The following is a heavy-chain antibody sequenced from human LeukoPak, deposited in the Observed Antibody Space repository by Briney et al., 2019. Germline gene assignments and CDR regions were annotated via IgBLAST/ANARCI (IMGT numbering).Heavy chain of an antibody. Sequence: GGSLRLSCEASGFTFSSYTMTWVRQAPGKGLEWVASIRSSSGYIKYADPVKGRFTISRDNAESALYLHMDSLRAEDTAVYYCAKKVVPTIGSGMGVWGQGTTVTVSS. V-gene: IGHV3-21*01. CDR2: IRSSSGYI. CDR3: AKKVVPTIGSGMGV. D-gene: IGHD2-2*01. J-gene: IGHJ6*02. CDR1: GFTFSSYT.